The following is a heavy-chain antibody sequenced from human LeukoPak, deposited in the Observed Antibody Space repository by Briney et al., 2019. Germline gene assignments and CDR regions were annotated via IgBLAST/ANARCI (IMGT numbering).Heavy chain of an antibody. CDR3: AARKTGDFRLPPPDY. J-gene: IGHJ4*02. CDR1: GFTFTSSA. CDR2: IVVGSGNT. D-gene: IGHD7-27*01. V-gene: IGHV1-58*01. Sequence: SVKVSCKASGFTFTSSAVQWVRQARGQRLEWIGWIVVGSGNTNYAQKFQERVTITRDMSTSTAYVELSSLRSEDTAVYYCAARKTGDFRLPPPDYWGQGTLVTVSS.